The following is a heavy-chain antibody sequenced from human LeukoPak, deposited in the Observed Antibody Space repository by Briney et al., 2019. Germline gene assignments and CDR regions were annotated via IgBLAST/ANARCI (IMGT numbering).Heavy chain of an antibody. J-gene: IGHJ4*02. CDR3: AKEDGGLWTTVTRGFDY. CDR1: GFTFDDYT. Sequence: PGGSLRLTCAASGFTFDDYTMHWVRQAPGKGLEWVSLISWDGGSTYYADSVKGRFTISRDNSKNSLYLQMNSLRTEDTALYYCAKEDGGLWTTVTRGFDYWGQGTLVTVSS. V-gene: IGHV3-43*01. D-gene: IGHD4-17*01. CDR2: ISWDGGST.